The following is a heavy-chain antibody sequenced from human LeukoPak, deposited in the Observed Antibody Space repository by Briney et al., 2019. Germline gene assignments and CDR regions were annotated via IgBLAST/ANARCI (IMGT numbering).Heavy chain of an antibody. CDR1: GFTFSTYW. J-gene: IGHJ4*02. V-gene: IGHV3-7*01. D-gene: IGHD3-16*01. Sequence: GGSLRLSCAASGFTFSTYWMSRFRQAPGKGLERVANIKPDGSEKQYVDSVKGRFTVSRDNAKSSLYLEMNSLRAEDTAVYYCARSGKSYAFDNWGQGTLVTVSS. CDR2: IKPDGSEK. CDR3: ARSGKSYAFDN.